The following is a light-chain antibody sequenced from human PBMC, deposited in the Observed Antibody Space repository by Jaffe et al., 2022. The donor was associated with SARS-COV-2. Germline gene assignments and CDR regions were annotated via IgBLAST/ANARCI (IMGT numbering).Light chain of an antibody. CDR1: ETISTY. Sequence: DIQMTQSPSSLSASVGDRVTITCRASETISTYLNWYQQKLGKAPKLVIYAASSLQSGVPSRFSGSGSGTDFTLTISSLQPEDFATYYCQQSYSTWSFGQGTKVEIK. J-gene: IGKJ1*01. CDR3: QQSYSTWS. CDR2: AAS. V-gene: IGKV1-39*01.